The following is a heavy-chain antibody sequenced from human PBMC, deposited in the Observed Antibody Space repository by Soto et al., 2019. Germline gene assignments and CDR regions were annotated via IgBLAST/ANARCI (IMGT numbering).Heavy chain of an antibody. Sequence: QVQLVQSGAEVKKPGASVKVSCKASGYTFTGYYMHWVRQAPGQGLEWMGWINPNSGGTNYAQKFQGWVTMTRDTAISTAYMELSRLRSDDTAVYYCAREGCSSTSCYGYLDYWGQGTLVTVSS. CDR3: AREGCSSTSCYGYLDY. CDR1: GYTFTGYY. V-gene: IGHV1-2*04. J-gene: IGHJ4*02. CDR2: INPNSGGT. D-gene: IGHD2-2*01.